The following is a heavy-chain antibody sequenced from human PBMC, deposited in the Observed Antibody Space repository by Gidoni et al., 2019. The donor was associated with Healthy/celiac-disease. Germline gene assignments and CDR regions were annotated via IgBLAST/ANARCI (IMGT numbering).Heavy chain of an antibody. CDR2: INPNSGGT. J-gene: IGHJ3*02. V-gene: IGHV1-2*02. CDR1: GCNFAGYY. D-gene: IGHD6-19*01. CDR3: ARDLDPLSSGGEFDAFDI. Sequence: QVQLVQSGAEVKKPGASVKGSCKASGCNFAGYYMHLVPQAPGQGLECTGWINPNSGGTNYEQKFQGRVTMTRDTSISTAYMELSRLRSDYTAVYYCARDLDPLSSGGEFDAFDIWGQGTMVTVSS.